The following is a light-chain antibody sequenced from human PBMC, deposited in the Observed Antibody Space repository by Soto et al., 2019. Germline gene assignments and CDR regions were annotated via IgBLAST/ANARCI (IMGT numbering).Light chain of an antibody. CDR1: QGITTS. V-gene: IGKV1-9*01. J-gene: IGKJ3*01. Sequence: DIQLTQSPTFLSASVGDRVTITCRASQGITTSLAWYQQRPGKAPRLLISAASQSGVPSRFSGSGSGTQFTLTISRLQPGDFAIYFCQQFDSHPFTFGPGTKVDLK. CDR2: AAS. CDR3: QQFDSHPFT.